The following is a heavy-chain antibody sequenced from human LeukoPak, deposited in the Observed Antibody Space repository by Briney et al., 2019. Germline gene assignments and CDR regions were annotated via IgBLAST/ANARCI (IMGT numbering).Heavy chain of an antibody. V-gene: IGHV1-69*13. CDR2: IIPIFGTA. CDR3: ARLAYYYDSSGYYPGEYYFDY. D-gene: IGHD3-22*01. J-gene: IGHJ4*02. CDR1: GGTFSSYA. Sequence: SVKVSCKASGGTFSSYAISWVRQAPGQGLEWMGGIIPIFGTANYAQKFQGRVTITADESTSTAYMELSSLRSEDTAVYYYARLAYYYDSSGYYPGEYYFDYWGQGTLVTVSS.